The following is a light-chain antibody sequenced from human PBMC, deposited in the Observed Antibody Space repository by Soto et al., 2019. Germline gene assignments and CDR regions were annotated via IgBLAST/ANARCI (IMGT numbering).Light chain of an antibody. J-gene: IGLJ2*01. CDR3: AAWDDSLNGPVV. V-gene: IGLV1-44*01. CDR2: GSN. Sequence: QSVLTQPPSTSGTPGQRVTISCSGTSSNIGSNSVNWYQQLPGTAPKLLIYGSNQRPSGVPDRFSGSRSGTSASLAISGLQSEDEADYYCAAWDDSLNGPVVFGGGTKLTVL. CDR1: SSNIGSNS.